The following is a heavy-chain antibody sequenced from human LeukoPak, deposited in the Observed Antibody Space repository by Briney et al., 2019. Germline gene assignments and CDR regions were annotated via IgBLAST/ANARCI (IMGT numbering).Heavy chain of an antibody. J-gene: IGHJ4*02. CDR1: GGSFSGYY. CDR3: ASSIAAAGSTSFDY. V-gene: IGHV4-34*01. Sequence: SETLSLTCAVYGGSFSGYYWSWIRQPPGKGLEWIGEINHSGSTNYNPSLKSRVTISVDTSKNQFSLKLSSVTAADTAVYYCASSIAAAGSTSFDYWGQGTLVTVSS. D-gene: IGHD6-13*01. CDR2: INHSGST.